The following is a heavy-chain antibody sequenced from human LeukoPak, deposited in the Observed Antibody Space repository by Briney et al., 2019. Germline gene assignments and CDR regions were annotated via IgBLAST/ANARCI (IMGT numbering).Heavy chain of an antibody. Sequence: ASVKVSCKASGYTFTSYDINWVRQATGQGLEWMGWMNPNSGNTGYEQKFQGRVTITSNTAISTAYMELSSLRSEATAVYYCARGSSSSGWYIPPYYYYYYMDVWGKGTTVTVSS. CDR3: ARGSSSSGWYIPPYYYYYYMDV. J-gene: IGHJ6*03. CDR2: MNPNSGNT. D-gene: IGHD6-19*01. CDR1: GYTFTSYD. V-gene: IGHV1-8*01.